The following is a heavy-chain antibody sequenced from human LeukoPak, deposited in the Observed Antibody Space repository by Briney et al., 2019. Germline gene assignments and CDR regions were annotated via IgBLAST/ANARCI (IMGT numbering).Heavy chain of an antibody. J-gene: IGHJ3*02. CDR1: GFTFSGFA. Sequence: AGGSLRLSCVVSGFTFSGFAMTWDRQAPGKGLEWVSAISDNGVRTYYADSVRGRFTISRDNSKNTLYLQMDSLRVEDTAVYYCARGDSYYDFWSGHNDAFDIWGQGTMVTVSS. V-gene: IGHV3-23*01. CDR3: ARGDSYYDFWSGHNDAFDI. D-gene: IGHD3-3*01. CDR2: ISDNGVRT.